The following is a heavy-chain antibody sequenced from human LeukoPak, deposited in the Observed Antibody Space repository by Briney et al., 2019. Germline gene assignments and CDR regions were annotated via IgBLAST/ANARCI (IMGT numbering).Heavy chain of an antibody. D-gene: IGHD6-19*01. V-gene: IGHV1-2*02. CDR3: ATGLYSSGSFDY. CDR2: INPNSGGT. CDR1: GYTFTGYY. J-gene: IGHJ4*02. Sequence: ASVKVSCKASGYTFTGYYMHWVRQAPGQGLEWMGWINPNSGGTNYAQKFQGRVTMTRDTSISTAYMELSRLRSDNTAVYYCATGLYSSGSFDYWGQGTLVTVSS.